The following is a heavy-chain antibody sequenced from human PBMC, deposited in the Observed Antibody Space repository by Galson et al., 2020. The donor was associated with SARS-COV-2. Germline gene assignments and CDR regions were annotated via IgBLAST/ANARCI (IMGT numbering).Heavy chain of an antibody. V-gene: IGHV4-30-4*08. CDR1: GGSISSGDYY. CDR2: IYYSGST. Sequence: SETLSLTCTVSGGSISSGDYYWSWIRQPPGKGLEWIGYIYYSGSTYYNPSLKSRVTISVDTSKNQFSLKLSSVTAADTAVYYCARGGEWDPSWFDPWGQGTLVTVSS. CDR3: ARGGEWDPSWFDP. D-gene: IGHD3-16*01. J-gene: IGHJ5*02.